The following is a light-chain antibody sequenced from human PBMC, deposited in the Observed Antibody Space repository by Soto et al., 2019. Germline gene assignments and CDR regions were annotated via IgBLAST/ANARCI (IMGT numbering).Light chain of an antibody. V-gene: IGKV1-33*01. J-gene: IGKJ5*01. CDR1: QDIDNY. CDR2: AAS. CDR3: QQYENLPT. Sequence: IQLTQSPSSLSASVVDSVTITFRASQDIDNYLNWYQHRPGEAPKLLIYAASNLEAGVPSRFRGSGSGTDFTFTISRLQPEDIATYYCQQYENLPTFGQGTRLEIK.